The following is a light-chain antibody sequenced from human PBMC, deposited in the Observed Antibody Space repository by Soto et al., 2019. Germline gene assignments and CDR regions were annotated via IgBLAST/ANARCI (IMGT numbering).Light chain of an antibody. CDR2: DVS. J-gene: IGLJ2*01. Sequence: QSVLTQPASVSGSPGQSITISCTGTSSDIGGYIYVSWYQHHPGKAPKLLIYDVSNWPSGVSNRFSGSKSGNTASLTISGLQVEDEADYFCSTYTSSRTRFGGGTKVTVL. CDR1: SSDIGGYIY. CDR3: STYTSSRTR. V-gene: IGLV2-14*03.